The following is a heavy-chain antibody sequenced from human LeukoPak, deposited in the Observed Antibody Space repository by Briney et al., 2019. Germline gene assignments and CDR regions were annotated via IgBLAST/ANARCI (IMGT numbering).Heavy chain of an antibody. Sequence: ASVKVSCKASGGTFSSYAISWVRQAPGQGLEWMGRIIPIFGTANYAQKFQGRVTITTDESTSTAYMELSSLRSEDTAVYYCARDRHYDFWSGYYTGGNYYYYYYMDVWGKGTTVTVSS. J-gene: IGHJ6*03. CDR3: ARDRHYDFWSGYYTGGNYYYYYYMDV. V-gene: IGHV1-69*05. CDR1: GGTFSSYA. D-gene: IGHD3-3*01. CDR2: IIPIFGTA.